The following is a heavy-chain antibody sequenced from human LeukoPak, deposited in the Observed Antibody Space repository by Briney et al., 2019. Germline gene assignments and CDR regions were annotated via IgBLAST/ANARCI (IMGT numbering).Heavy chain of an antibody. J-gene: IGHJ3*02. CDR2: ISSSSSYI. Sequence: GGSLRLSCAASGFTFSSYSMNWVRQAPGKGLEWVSSISSSSSYIYYADSVKGRFTISRDNAKNSLYLQMNSLRAEDTAVYYCASTPTAYRAFDIWGQGTMVTVSS. CDR1: GFTFSSYS. V-gene: IGHV3-21*04. CDR3: ASTPTAYRAFDI. D-gene: IGHD2-21*01.